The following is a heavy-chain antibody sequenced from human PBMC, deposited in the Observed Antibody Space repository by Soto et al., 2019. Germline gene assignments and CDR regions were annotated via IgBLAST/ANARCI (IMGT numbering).Heavy chain of an antibody. J-gene: IGHJ5*02. CDR3: ARGHIAAASTFSLNWFDP. Sequence: SETLSLTCTVSGGSISSGGYYWSWIHQHPGKGLEWIGYIYYSGSTYYNPSLKSRVTISVDTSKNQFSLKLSSVTAADTAVYYCARGHIAAASTFSLNWFDPWGQGTLVTVSS. D-gene: IGHD6-13*01. CDR1: GGSISSGGYY. V-gene: IGHV4-31*03. CDR2: IYYSGST.